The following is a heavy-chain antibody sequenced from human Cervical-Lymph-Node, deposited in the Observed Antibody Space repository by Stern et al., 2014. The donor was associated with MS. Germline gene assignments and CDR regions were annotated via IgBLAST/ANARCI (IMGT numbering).Heavy chain of an antibody. J-gene: IGHJ5*02. CDR3: TSRNFGP. CDR1: GYTFIDYY. V-gene: IGHV1-69-2*01. CDR2: VDPKDAAK. Sequence: VQLVQSGAELKEPGATVKISCKVSGYTFIDYYLHWVRQAHGKGLEWMGLVDPKDAAKKLPARFQDRFTITADTSIATAYMDLSGLRSEDTAIYYCTSRNFGPWGQGTLVTVSS.